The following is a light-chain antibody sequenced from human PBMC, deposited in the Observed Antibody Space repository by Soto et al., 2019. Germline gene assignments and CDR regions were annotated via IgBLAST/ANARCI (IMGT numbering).Light chain of an antibody. CDR2: DTN. V-gene: IGLV7-46*01. Sequence: QAVVTQEPSLTVSPGATVTLTCASSTGAVTSGHFPYWFQQKAGQAPRTLICDTNNNHSWTPARFSGSLLGGKAALTLSGAQPEDEADYYCLLTGPDTLVFGTGTKLTVL. CDR3: LLTGPDTLV. CDR1: TGAVTSGHF. J-gene: IGLJ1*01.